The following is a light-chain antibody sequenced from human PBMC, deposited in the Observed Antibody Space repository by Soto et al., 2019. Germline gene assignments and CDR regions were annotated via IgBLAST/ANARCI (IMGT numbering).Light chain of an antibody. CDR1: TRDIAGYNY. Sequence: QSVLTQPASVSGSLGQSITISCTGTTRDIAGYNYISWYQQLPGKAPKLMIYQVTIRPSGISTRFSGSKSGNTASLTISGLQAEDEADYYCTSFSSSTSLYVFGTGTKVTVL. CDR2: QVT. V-gene: IGLV2-14*01. J-gene: IGLJ1*01. CDR3: TSFSSSTSLYV.